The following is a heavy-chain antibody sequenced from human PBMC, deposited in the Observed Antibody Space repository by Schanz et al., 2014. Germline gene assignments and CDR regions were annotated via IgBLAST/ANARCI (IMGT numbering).Heavy chain of an antibody. CDR1: GFTFSTHA. V-gene: IGHV3-23*01. CDR3: ARIGGSVFDY. D-gene: IGHD3-10*01. Sequence: EMQLLESGGGLIQPGGSLRLSCAASGFTFSTHAMSWVRQAPGKGLEWVSALSEGGGGTHYADSVRGRFTISSDSSKNTLYLQMSSLRADDTAVYYCARIGGSVFDYWAQGTLVTVSS. CDR2: LSEGGGGT. J-gene: IGHJ4*02.